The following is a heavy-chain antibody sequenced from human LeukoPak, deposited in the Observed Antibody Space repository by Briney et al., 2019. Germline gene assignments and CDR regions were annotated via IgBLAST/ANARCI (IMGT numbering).Heavy chain of an antibody. V-gene: IGHV1-24*01. CDR2: FDPEDGET. CDR3: ARDQRTAAGTPEYFQH. Sequence: GASVKVSCKVSGYTLTELSMHWVRQAPGKGLEWMGGFDPEDGETIYAQKFQGRVTMTEDTSTDTAYMELSSLRSEDTAVYYCARDQRTAAGTPEYFQHWGQGTLVTVSS. CDR1: GYTLTELS. D-gene: IGHD6-13*01. J-gene: IGHJ1*01.